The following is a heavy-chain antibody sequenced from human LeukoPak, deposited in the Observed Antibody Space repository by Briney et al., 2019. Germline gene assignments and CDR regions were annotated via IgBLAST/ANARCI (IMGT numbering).Heavy chain of an antibody. Sequence: GGSLRLSCTTSGFTFNTYTLSWVRQAPGKGLEWVSSLTDGGNTRHYADSVKGRFTLSSDNSKNTLYLQMNSLRAEDTAVYYCARAARPNNWFDPWGQGTLVTVSS. D-gene: IGHD6-6*01. CDR3: ARAARPNNWFDP. V-gene: IGHV3-23*01. CDR1: GFTFNTYT. J-gene: IGHJ5*02. CDR2: LTDGGNTR.